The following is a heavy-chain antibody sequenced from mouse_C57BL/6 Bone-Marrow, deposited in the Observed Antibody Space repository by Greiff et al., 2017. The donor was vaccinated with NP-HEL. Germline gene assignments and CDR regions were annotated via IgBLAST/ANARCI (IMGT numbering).Heavy chain of an antibody. CDR2: INPNNGGT. J-gene: IGHJ2*01. Sequence: VQLQQSGPELVKPGASVKISCKASGYTFTDYYMNWVKQSHGKSLEWIGDINPNNGGTSYNQKFKGKATLTVDKSSSTAYMELRSLTSEDSAVYYCARERITTVVGGYWGQGTTLTVSS. CDR1: GYTFTDYY. V-gene: IGHV1-26*01. CDR3: ARERITTVVGGY. D-gene: IGHD1-1*01.